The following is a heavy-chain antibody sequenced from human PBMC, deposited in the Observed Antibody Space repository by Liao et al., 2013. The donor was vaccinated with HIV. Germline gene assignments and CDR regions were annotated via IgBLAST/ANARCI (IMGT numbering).Heavy chain of an antibody. D-gene: IGHD3-9*01. J-gene: IGHJ3*02. V-gene: IGHV4-34*11. CDR2: IYYSGST. CDR1: GGSFSGYY. Sequence: QVQLQQWGAGLLKPSETLSLTCAVYGGSFSGYYWSWIRQPPGKGLEWIGYIYYSGSTNYNPSLKSRVTISVDTSKNQFSLKLTSVTAADTAVYYCARERRIDWFDAFDIWGQGTLVTVSS. CDR3: ARERRIDWFDAFDI.